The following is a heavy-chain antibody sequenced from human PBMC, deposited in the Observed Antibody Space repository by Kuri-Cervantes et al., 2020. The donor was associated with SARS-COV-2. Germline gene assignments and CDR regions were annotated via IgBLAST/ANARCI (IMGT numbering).Heavy chain of an antibody. CDR3: ARDKIEYNWNQDYYYYMDV. CDR2: ISYDGSNK. CDR1: GFTFSSYT. Sequence: LSLTCAASGFTFSSYTMHWVRQAPGKGLEWVAVISYDGSNKYYADSVKGRFTISRDNSKNTLYLQMNSLRAEDTAVYYCARDKIEYNWNQDYYYYMDVWGKGTTVTVSS. V-gene: IGHV3-30-3*01. J-gene: IGHJ6*03. D-gene: IGHD1-20*01.